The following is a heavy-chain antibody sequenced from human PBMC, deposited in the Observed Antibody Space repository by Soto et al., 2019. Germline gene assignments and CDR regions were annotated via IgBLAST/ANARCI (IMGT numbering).Heavy chain of an antibody. D-gene: IGHD2-8*01. J-gene: IGHJ5*02. Sequence: ASETLSLTCTVSGGSVSSGSYYWSWIRQPPGKGLEWIGYIYYSGSTNYNPSLKSRVTISVDTSKNQFSLKLSSVTAADTAVYYCAGGAKYCTNGVCYTPNNWFDPWGQGTLVTVSS. V-gene: IGHV4-61*01. CDR2: IYYSGST. CDR3: AGGAKYCTNGVCYTPNNWFDP. CDR1: GGSVSSGSYY.